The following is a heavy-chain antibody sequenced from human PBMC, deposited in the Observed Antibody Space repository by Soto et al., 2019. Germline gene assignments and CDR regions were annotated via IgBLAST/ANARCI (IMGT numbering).Heavy chain of an antibody. D-gene: IGHD5-12*01. CDR1: GFTFGNYA. J-gene: IGHJ4*02. V-gene: IGHV3-30*04. CDR3: ARDSRTDGYKYDYFDY. CDR2: ISYDGRDE. Sequence: QVQLVESGGGVVQPGRSLRLSCTASGFTFGNYAIHWVRQAPGKGLGWGALISYDGRDEYYADSVKGRFTISRDNSKNTLYLQMNSLRAEDTGMFYCARDSRTDGYKYDYFDYWGQGTLVTVSS.